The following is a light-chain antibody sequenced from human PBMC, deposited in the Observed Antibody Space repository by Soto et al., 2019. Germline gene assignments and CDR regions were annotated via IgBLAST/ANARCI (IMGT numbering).Light chain of an antibody. CDR3: QHYNSYSEA. J-gene: IGKJ1*01. V-gene: IGKV1-5*03. CDR2: KAS. Sequence: DIQMTQSPSTLSGSVGDRVTITCRTSQTIGSWLAWYQQKPGKAPKLLIYKASTLKSGVPSRFSGSGSGTEFTLTISSLQPDDFATYYCQHYNSYSEAFGQGTKVELK. CDR1: QTIGSW.